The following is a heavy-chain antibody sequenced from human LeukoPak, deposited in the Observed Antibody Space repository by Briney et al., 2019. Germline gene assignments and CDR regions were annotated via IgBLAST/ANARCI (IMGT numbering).Heavy chain of an antibody. D-gene: IGHD3-22*01. CDR2: IKQDGSEK. V-gene: IGHV3-7*01. Sequence: GGSLRLSCAASGFTFSSYWMSWVRQAPGKGLEWVANIKQDGSEKYYVDSVKGRFTISRDNAKNSLYLQMNSLRAEDTAVYYCARDTYYYDSSGPIWGQGTLVTVSS. CDR1: GFTFSSYW. CDR3: ARDTYYYDSSGPI. J-gene: IGHJ4*02.